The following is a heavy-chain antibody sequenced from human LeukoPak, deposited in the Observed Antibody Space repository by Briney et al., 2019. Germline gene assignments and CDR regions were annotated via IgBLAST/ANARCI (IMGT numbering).Heavy chain of an antibody. CDR2: ISSSSSYI. CDR1: GFTFSSYS. D-gene: IGHD1-26*01. V-gene: IGHV3-21*01. CDR3: ARDQGSGSYYHAFDI. Sequence: GGSLRLSCAASGFTFSSYSMNWVRQAPGKGLEWVSSISSSSSYIYYADSVKGQFTISRDNAKNSLYLQMNGLRAEDTAVYYCARDQGSGSYYHAFDIWGQGTMVTVSS. J-gene: IGHJ3*02.